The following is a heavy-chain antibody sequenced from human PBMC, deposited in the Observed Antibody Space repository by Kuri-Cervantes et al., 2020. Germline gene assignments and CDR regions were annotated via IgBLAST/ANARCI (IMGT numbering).Heavy chain of an antibody. Sequence: SVKVSCKASGGTFSSYAISWVRQAPGQGLEWVGGIIPIFGTANYAQKLQGRVTMTRNTSISTAYMELSSLRSEDTAVYYCARVGTMRSGSYYYLSPYWGQGTLVTVSS. CDR3: ARVGTMRSGSYYYLSPY. V-gene: IGHV1-69*05. J-gene: IGHJ4*02. CDR2: IIPIFGTA. D-gene: IGHD3-10*01. CDR1: GGTFSSYA.